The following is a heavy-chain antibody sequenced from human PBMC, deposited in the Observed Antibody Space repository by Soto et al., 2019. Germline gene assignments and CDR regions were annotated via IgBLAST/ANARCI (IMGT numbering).Heavy chain of an antibody. CDR1: GYTFTNYA. Sequence: HVQLVQSGAEEKKPGASVKVSCKASGYTFTNYAMHWVRQAPGQRLEWMGWINAGNGNTKYSQKFQGRVTITRDTSALSSSTKLSILSFVHMAMYYCAIGYHFCGVLDVWGQGTTVTVSS. V-gene: IGHV1-3*05. CDR2: INAGNGNT. CDR3: AIGYHFCGVLDV. D-gene: IGHD3-3*01. J-gene: IGHJ6*02.